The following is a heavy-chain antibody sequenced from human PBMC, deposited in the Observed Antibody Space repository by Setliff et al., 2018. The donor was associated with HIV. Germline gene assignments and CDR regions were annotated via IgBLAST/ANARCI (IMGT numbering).Heavy chain of an antibody. Sequence: PGESLKISCKGSGYTFPHAWIGWVREMPGKGLEWMGIIYLIDSDTKYSPSFEGQVSISVDQSISTAYLQWSSLKASDTAMYYCARRPSSYNWFDPWGQGTLVTVSS. J-gene: IGHJ5*02. V-gene: IGHV5-51*01. CDR3: ARRPSSYNWFDP. CDR2: IYLIDSDT. CDR1: GYTFPHAW. D-gene: IGHD6-6*01.